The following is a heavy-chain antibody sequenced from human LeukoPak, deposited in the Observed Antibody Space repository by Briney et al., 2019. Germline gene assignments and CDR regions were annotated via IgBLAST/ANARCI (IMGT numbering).Heavy chain of an antibody. D-gene: IGHD2-8*01. J-gene: IGHJ4*02. CDR2: INPNSGGT. CDR3: AREARLGYCTNGVCDPSFDY. V-gene: IGHV1-2*02. Sequence: GAPVKVSCKASGYTFTGYYMHWVRQAPGQGLEWMGWINPNSGGTNYAQRFQGRVTMTRDTSISTAYMELSSLRSEDTAVYYCAREARLGYCTNGVCDPSFDYWGQGTLVTVSS. CDR1: GYTFTGYY.